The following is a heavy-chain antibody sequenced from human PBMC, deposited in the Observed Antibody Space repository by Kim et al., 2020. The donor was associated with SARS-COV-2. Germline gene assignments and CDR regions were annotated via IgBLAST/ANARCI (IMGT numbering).Heavy chain of an antibody. CDR1: GFTFDDYT. V-gene: IGHV3-43*01. J-gene: IGHJ6*02. Sequence: GGSLRLSCAASGFTFDDYTMHWVRLAPGKGLEWVSLISWDGGSTYYADSVKGRFTISRDNSKNSLYLQMNSLRTEDTALYYCAKDIHPPYWSVGALKYYYYYYGMDVWGQGTTVTVSS. CDR3: AKDIHPPYWSVGALKYYYYYYGMDV. D-gene: IGHD2-8*02. CDR2: ISWDGGST.